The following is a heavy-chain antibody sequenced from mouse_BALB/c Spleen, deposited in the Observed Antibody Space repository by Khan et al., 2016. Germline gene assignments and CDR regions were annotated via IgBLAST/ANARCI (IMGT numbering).Heavy chain of an antibody. V-gene: IGHV14-3*02. J-gene: IGHJ3*01. CDR2: IDPANSNT. D-gene: IGHD2-4*01. CDR3: SRGVYDYGFAY. CDR1: GFNIKDIY. Sequence: VQLQQSGAELVKPGASVKLSCTVSGFNIKDIYMHWVNQRPEQGLEWIGRIDPANSNTKYDPKFQDKATITADTSSNTAYLQLCSLTSEDTAVYYCSRGVYDYGFAYWGQGTLVTVSA.